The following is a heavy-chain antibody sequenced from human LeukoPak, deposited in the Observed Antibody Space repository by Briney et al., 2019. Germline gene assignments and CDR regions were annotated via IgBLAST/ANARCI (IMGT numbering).Heavy chain of an antibody. D-gene: IGHD6-19*01. Sequence: ASVKVSCKASGYTFTSYAMHWVRQAPGQRLEWMGWINAGNGNTKYSQKFQGRVTITRDTSASTAYMELSSLRSEDTAVYYCARAVAGHDAFDIWGQGTMVTVSS. V-gene: IGHV1-3*01. CDR2: INAGNGNT. CDR1: GYTFTSYA. CDR3: ARAVAGHDAFDI. J-gene: IGHJ3*02.